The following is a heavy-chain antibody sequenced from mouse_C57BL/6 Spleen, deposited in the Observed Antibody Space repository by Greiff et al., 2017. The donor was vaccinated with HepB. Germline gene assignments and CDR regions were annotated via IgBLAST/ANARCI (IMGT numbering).Heavy chain of an antibody. Sequence: EVKLLESGGDLVKPGGSLKLSCAASGFTFSSYGMSWVRQTPDKRLEWVATISSGGSYTSYPDSLKGRFTISRDNAKNTLYLQMSRLKSEDTAMYYCARHYDYYDASYYYAMDYWGQGTSVTVAS. D-gene: IGHD1-1*01. CDR2: ISSGGSYT. CDR1: GFTFSSYG. J-gene: IGHJ4*01. V-gene: IGHV5-6*01. CDR3: ARHYDYYDASYYYAMDY.